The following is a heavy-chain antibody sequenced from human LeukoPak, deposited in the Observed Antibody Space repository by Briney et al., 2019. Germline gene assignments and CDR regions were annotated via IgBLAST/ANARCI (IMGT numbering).Heavy chain of an antibody. CDR2: INGDGSTT. D-gene: IGHD3-10*01. CDR3: AKVYGSGEFDY. V-gene: IGHV3-74*01. J-gene: IGHJ4*02. CDR1: GFIFSNYY. Sequence: PGGSLRLSCEPSGFIFSNYYMHWVRQAPGKGLVWVSHINGDGSTTGYADSVKGRFTISRDNSKNTLYLQMNSLRAEDTAVYYCAKVYGSGEFDYWGQGTLVTVSS.